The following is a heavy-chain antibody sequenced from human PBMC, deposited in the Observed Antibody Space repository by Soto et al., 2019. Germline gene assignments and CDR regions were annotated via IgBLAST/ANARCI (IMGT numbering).Heavy chain of an antibody. V-gene: IGHV3-30*18. CDR3: AKDVASGYSGYDFLNWFDP. Sequence: GGSLRLSCAASGFTFSSYGMHWVRQAPGKGLEWVAVISYDGSNKYYADSVKGRFTISRDNSKNTLYLQMNSLRAEDTAVYYCAKDVASGYSGYDFLNWFDPWGQGTLVTVSS. CDR2: ISYDGSNK. J-gene: IGHJ5*02. CDR1: GFTFSSYG. D-gene: IGHD5-12*01.